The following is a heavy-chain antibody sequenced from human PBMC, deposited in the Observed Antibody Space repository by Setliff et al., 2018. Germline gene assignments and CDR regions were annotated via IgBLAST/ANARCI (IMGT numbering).Heavy chain of an antibody. CDR2: ITHDGSKT. CDR3: TRDQDYYGMDV. J-gene: IGHJ6*02. Sequence: GGSLRLSCAGSGFTFNTYWMTWVRQAPGKSLEWVASITHDGSKTYILDSVKGRFTISRDNTKNSLYLQMNSLRGEDTAVYHCTRDQDYYGMDVWGQGTTVTVSS. V-gene: IGHV3-7*01. CDR1: GFTFNTYW.